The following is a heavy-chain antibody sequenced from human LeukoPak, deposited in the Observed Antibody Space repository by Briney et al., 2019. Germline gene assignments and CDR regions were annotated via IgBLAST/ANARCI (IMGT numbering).Heavy chain of an antibody. D-gene: IGHD3-22*01. CDR1: GVSISSYY. Sequence: KPSETLSLTCTVSGVSISSYYWSWIRQPAGKGLEWIGRIYTSGSTNYNPSLKSRVTMSVDTSKNQFSLKLSSVTAADTAIYYCARDQYYYDSSGYFRFDYWGQGTLVTVSS. CDR2: IYTSGST. J-gene: IGHJ4*02. V-gene: IGHV4-4*07. CDR3: ARDQYYYDSSGYFRFDY.